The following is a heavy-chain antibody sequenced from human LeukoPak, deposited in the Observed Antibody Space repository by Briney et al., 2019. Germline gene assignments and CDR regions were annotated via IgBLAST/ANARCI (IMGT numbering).Heavy chain of an antibody. J-gene: IGHJ5*02. CDR1: GFTFSPYW. V-gene: IGHV3-74*03. CDR3: ARDAVTTYRGWFDP. D-gene: IGHD4-17*01. Sequence: GGSLRPSCAASGFTFSPYWMKWVRQAPGKGLEWVSRIDSGGSSTMYADSVKGRFTISRDNAKNTLYLQMNTLRAEDTAMYYCARDAVTTYRGWFDPWGQGTLVTVSS. CDR2: IDSGGSST.